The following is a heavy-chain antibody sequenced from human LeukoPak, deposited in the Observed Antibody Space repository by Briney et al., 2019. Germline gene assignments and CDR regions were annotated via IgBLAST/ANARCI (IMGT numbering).Heavy chain of an antibody. CDR3: AKDYYDFWSGYSYYFDY. CDR2: ISCSSSYI. CDR1: GFTFSSYA. V-gene: IGHV3-23*01. D-gene: IGHD3-3*01. Sequence: TGGSLRLSCAASGFTFSSYAMSWVRQAPGKGLEWVSSISCSSSYIYYADSVKGRFTISRDNSKNTLYLQMNSLRAEDTAVYYCAKDYYDFWSGYSYYFDYWGQGTLVTVSS. J-gene: IGHJ4*02.